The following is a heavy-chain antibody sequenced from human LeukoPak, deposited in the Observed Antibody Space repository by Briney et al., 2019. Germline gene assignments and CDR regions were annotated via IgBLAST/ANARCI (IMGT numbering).Heavy chain of an antibody. D-gene: IGHD3-22*01. Sequence: ASVKVSCKASGYTFITYPLNWVRQAPGQGLEWMGWINTNTGSPTYAQGLAGRSVFSLDTSVSTAFLQISSLKAEDSALYYCVRGIDTTGYFNYWGQGTLVTVSS. V-gene: IGHV7-4-1*02. CDR2: INTNTGSP. CDR1: GYTFITYP. CDR3: VRGIDTTGYFNY. J-gene: IGHJ4*02.